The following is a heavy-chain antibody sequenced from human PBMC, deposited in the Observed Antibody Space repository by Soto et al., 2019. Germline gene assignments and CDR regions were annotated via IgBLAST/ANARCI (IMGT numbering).Heavy chain of an antibody. Sequence: QVQLQESGPGLVKPSETLSLTCTVSGGSVSSGSYYWSWIRQPPGKGLEWIGYIYYSGSTNYNPSLKSRVTISGDTSKNQFSLKLSSVTAADTAVDYCARGDKGYSYGPTRYFDCWCQGTLVTVSS. CDR1: GGSVSSGSYY. D-gene: IGHD5-18*01. V-gene: IGHV4-61*01. J-gene: IGHJ4*02. CDR2: IYYSGST. CDR3: ARGDKGYSYGPTRYFDC.